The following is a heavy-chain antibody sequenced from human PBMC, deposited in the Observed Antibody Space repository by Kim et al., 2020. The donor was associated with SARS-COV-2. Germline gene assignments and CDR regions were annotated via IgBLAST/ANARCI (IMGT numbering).Heavy chain of an antibody. D-gene: IGHD3-9*01. V-gene: IGHV4-39*01. CDR3: ARHFGWSTVIHYYGLDV. CDR1: GDSISSSSYY. CDR2: IYYSGTT. Sequence: SETLSLTCTVSGDSISSSSYYWGWLRQPPGKGLEWIGSIYYSGTTYYNPSLKSRVTISVDTSEHQVSLNLTSVTAADTAEYFCARHFGWSTVIHYYGLDVWGQGTTVTVS. J-gene: IGHJ6*02.